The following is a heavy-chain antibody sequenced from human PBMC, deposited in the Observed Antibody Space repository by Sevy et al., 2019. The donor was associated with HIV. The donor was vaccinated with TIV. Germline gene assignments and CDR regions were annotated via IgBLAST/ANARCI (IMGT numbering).Heavy chain of an antibody. CDR2: INSDGSST. J-gene: IGHJ5*02. CDR1: GFTFSSYW. V-gene: IGHV3-74*01. Sequence: GGSLRLSCAASGFTFSSYWMHWVRQAPGKGLGWVSRINSDGSSTSYADSVKGRFTISRDNAKNTLYLQMNSLRAEDTAVYYCAREWDYGWFDPWGQGTLVTVSS. D-gene: IGHD4-17*01. CDR3: AREWDYGWFDP.